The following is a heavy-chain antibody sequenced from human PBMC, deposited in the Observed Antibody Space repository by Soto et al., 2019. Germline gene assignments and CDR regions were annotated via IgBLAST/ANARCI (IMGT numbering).Heavy chain of an antibody. J-gene: IGHJ4*02. D-gene: IGHD7-27*01. CDR2: ISYDVTNK. Sequence: QVQLVESGGGVVQPGRSLRLSCAASGFSFSISPMHWVRQAPGKGPEWVALISYDVTNKFYADSVKGRFTISRDNSKSTLYLQVYSLRPEDAAVYYCARDPNTSGGQHWAFNYFDSWGQGTLVTVSS. CDR3: ARDPNTSGGQHWAFNYFDS. V-gene: IGHV3-30-3*01. CDR1: GFSFSISP.